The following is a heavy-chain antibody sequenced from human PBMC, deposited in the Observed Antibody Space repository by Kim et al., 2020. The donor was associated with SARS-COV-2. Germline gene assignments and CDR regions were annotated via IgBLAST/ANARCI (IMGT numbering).Heavy chain of an antibody. CDR2: ISPSGSP. CDR3: AGGGQCYDILTGLGY. V-gene: IGHV4-4*08. Sequence: SETLSLTCAVSGGSISSFHWSWIRQAPGKGLEWVGYISPSGSPKYNPSLKSRITISLDTTKNAFSLKLDSVTAADTAVYFCAGGGQCYDILTGLGYWGHGTLVTVSS. D-gene: IGHD3-9*01. CDR1: GGSISSFH. J-gene: IGHJ4*01.